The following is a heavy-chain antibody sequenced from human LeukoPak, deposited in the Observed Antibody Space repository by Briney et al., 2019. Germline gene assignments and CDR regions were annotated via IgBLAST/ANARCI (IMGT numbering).Heavy chain of an antibody. CDR1: GFTFSSYS. CDR2: ISTSSTYI. D-gene: IGHD2-15*01. V-gene: IGHV3-21*01. CDR3: AREYCSGGGCPILY. J-gene: IGHJ4*02. Sequence: PGGSLRHSRAASGFTFSSYSMNWVRQAPGKGLEWVSSISTSSTYIYYADSLKGRFTISRDNAKNSLYLQMNSLRAEDTAVYYCAREYCSGGGCPILYWGQGTLVTVSS.